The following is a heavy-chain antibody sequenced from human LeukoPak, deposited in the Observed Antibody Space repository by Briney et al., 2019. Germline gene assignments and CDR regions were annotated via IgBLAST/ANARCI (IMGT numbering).Heavy chain of an antibody. Sequence: GGSLRLSCAASGFTFSSYSMNWVGQAPGKGLEWVSSISRSSRYIDYADSVKGRFTISRDSAKNSLYRQMASLRAGDAPGNSCASGWDSSGWYDSYYMDVWGKGTTVTVSS. CDR1: GFTFSSYS. J-gene: IGHJ6*03. D-gene: IGHD6-19*01. CDR3: ASGWDSSGWYDSYYMDV. CDR2: ISRSSRYI. V-gene: IGHV3-21*01.